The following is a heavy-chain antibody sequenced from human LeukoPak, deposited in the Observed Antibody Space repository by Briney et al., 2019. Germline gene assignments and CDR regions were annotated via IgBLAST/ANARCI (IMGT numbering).Heavy chain of an antibody. D-gene: IGHD6-19*01. CDR2: ISGSGGST. Sequence: GGSLRLSCAASGFTFSSYAMSWVRQAPGEGLEWVSAISGSGGSTYYADSVKGRFTISRDNSKNTLYLQMNSLRAEDTAVYYCAKDLSGWYVYYYYGMDVWGQGTTVTVSS. CDR1: GFTFSSYA. CDR3: AKDLSGWYVYYYYGMDV. V-gene: IGHV3-23*01. J-gene: IGHJ6*02.